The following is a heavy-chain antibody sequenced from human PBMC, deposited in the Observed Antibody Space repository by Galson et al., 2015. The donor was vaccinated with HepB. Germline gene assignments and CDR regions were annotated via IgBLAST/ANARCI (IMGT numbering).Heavy chain of an antibody. Sequence: SLRLSCAASGFTFSNAWMSWVRQAPGKGLEWVGRIKSKTDGGTTDYAAPVKGRFTISRDDSKNTLYLQMNSLKTEDTAVYYCTTAPGYSSSWYYFDYWGQGTLVTVSS. CDR2: IKSKTDGGTT. D-gene: IGHD6-13*01. CDR1: GFTFSNAW. CDR3: TTAPGYSSSWYYFDY. V-gene: IGHV3-15*01. J-gene: IGHJ4*02.